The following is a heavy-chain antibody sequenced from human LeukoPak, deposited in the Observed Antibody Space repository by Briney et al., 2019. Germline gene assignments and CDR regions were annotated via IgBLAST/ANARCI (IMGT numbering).Heavy chain of an antibody. CDR1: GYTFTGYY. CDR2: INPNSGGT. Sequence: ASVKVSCKASGYTFTGYYMHWVRQAPGQGLEWMGWINPNSGGTNYAQKFQGRVTMTRDTCISTAYMELSRLRSDDTAVYYCARGREVVVVVAATGYYYYYMDVWGKGTTVTVSS. D-gene: IGHD2-15*01. CDR3: ARGREVVVVVAATGYYYYYMDV. V-gene: IGHV1-2*02. J-gene: IGHJ6*03.